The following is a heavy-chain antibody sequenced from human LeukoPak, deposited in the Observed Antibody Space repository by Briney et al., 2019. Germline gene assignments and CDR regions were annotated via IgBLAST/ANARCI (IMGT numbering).Heavy chain of an antibody. CDR2: INGSGGST. V-gene: IGHV3-23*01. D-gene: IGHD3-22*01. CDR1: GFTFSSYA. Sequence: GGSLRLSCAASGFTFSSYAMSWVRQAPGKGLEWVSAINGSGGSTYYADSVKGRFTISRDNSKNTLYLQMNSLRAEDTAVYYCAKDVYYDSSGHNFYYYYYGMDVWGQGTTVTVSS. J-gene: IGHJ6*02. CDR3: AKDVYYDSSGHNFYYYYYGMDV.